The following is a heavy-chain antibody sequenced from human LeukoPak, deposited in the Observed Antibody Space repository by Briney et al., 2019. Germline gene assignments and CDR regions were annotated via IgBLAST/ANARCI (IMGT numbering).Heavy chain of an antibody. CDR1: GYTFTSYG. CDR2: ISAYNGNT. J-gene: IGHJ4*02. CDR3: ARDTVHYYDSSDYYN. Sequence: ASVKVSCKASGYTFTSYGISWVRQAPGQGLEWMGWISAYNGNTNYAQKLQGRVTMTTDTSTSTAYMELRSLRSDDTAVYYCARDTVHYYDSSDYYNWGQGTLVTVSS. V-gene: IGHV1-18*01. D-gene: IGHD3-22*01.